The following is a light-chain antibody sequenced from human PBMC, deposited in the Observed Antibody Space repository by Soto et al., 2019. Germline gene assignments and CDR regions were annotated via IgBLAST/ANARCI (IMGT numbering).Light chain of an antibody. J-gene: IGLJ3*02. V-gene: IGLV2-14*01. CDR3: CSYRSSSTWV. Sequence: QSALTQPASVSGSPGQSIAISCTGTSSDVGGYNYVSWYQQHPGKTPNLMIYDVSNRPSGVSNRFSGSKSGTTASLTIAGLADEDEADYCCCSYRSSSTWVFGGGTKLTVL. CDR1: SSDVGGYNY. CDR2: DVS.